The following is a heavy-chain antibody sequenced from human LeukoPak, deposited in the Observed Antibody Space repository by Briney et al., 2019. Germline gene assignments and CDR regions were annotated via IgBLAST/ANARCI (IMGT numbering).Heavy chain of an antibody. CDR3: AKDSEPYCSGGSCPFDY. Sequence: PGGPLRLSCAASGFTFSSYAMSWVRQAPGKGLEWVSAISCSGGSTYYADSVKGRFTISRDNSKNTLYLQINSLRAEDTAVYYCAKDSEPYCSGGSCPFDYWGQGTLVTVSS. CDR2: ISCSGGST. V-gene: IGHV3-23*01. J-gene: IGHJ4*02. D-gene: IGHD2-15*01. CDR1: GFTFSSYA.